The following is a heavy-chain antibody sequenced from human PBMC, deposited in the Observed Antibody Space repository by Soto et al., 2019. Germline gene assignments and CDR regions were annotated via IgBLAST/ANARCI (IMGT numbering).Heavy chain of an antibody. Sequence: QVTLKESGPVLVKPTETLTLTCTVSGFSLSNARMGVSWIRQPPGKALEWLAHIFSNDEKSYSTSLKSRLTISKDTSKSQVVLTMTNMDPVDTATYYCARIRHGELRGAVPVGAAFDIWGQGTMVTVSS. D-gene: IGHD6-19*01. V-gene: IGHV2-26*02. CDR1: GFSLSNARMG. CDR2: IFSNDEK. CDR3: ARIRHGELRGAVPVGAAFDI. J-gene: IGHJ3*02.